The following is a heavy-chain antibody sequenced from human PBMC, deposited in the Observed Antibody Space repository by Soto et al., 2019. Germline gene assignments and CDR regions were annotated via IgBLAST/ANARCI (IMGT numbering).Heavy chain of an antibody. Sequence: GGSLRLSCAASGFTFDDYAMHWVRQAPGKGLEWVSGISWNSGSIGYADSVKGRFTISRDNAKNSLYLQMNSLRAEDTALYYCANSYSSSYETAYFDYWGQGTLVTVSS. CDR3: ANSYSSSYETAYFDY. CDR1: GFTFDDYA. V-gene: IGHV3-9*01. J-gene: IGHJ4*02. D-gene: IGHD6-6*01. CDR2: ISWNSGSI.